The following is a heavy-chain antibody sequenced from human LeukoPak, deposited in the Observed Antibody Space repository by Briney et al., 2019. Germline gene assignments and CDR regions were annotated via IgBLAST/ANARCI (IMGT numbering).Heavy chain of an antibody. D-gene: IGHD6-19*01. J-gene: IGHJ4*02. Sequence: GGSLRLSCAASGFTFSTYAIHWVRQAPGKGLEWVAVISYDGNNKFYADSVKGRFTISRDNSKNTVYLHMNSLRAEDTAVYYCATGRYASGWNSFDYWGQGTLVTASS. CDR1: GFTFSTYA. CDR2: ISYDGNNK. CDR3: ATGRYASGWNSFDY. V-gene: IGHV3-30-3*01.